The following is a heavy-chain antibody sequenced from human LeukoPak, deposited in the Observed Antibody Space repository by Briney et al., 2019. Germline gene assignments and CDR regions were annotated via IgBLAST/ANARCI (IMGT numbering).Heavy chain of an antibody. CDR2: IIPIFGTA. D-gene: IGHD5-12*01. CDR3: ARDSSALRTFGSFDY. Sequence: VASVRVSCKASGYTFTSYDINWVRQAPGQGLEWMGGIIPIFGTANYAQKFQGRVTITTDESTSTAYMELSSLRSEDTAVYYCARDSSALRTFGSFDYWGQGTLVTVSS. CDR1: GYTFTSYD. J-gene: IGHJ4*02. V-gene: IGHV1-69*05.